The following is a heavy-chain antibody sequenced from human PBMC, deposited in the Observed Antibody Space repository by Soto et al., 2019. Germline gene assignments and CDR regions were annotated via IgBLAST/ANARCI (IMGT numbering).Heavy chain of an antibody. CDR1: GFTFSNAW. J-gene: IGHJ4*02. CDR3: TTDLPLYNYDSSH. Sequence: EVQLVETGGGLVKPGGSLRLSCAGAGFTFSNAWMNWVRQAPGKGLEWVGRIKSKTDGGTTDYAAPVKGRFTISRDDSKNTLYLQMNSLKTEDTAVYYCTTDLPLYNYDSSHGGQGTLVTVSS. D-gene: IGHD3-22*01. CDR2: IKSKTDGGTT. V-gene: IGHV3-15*07.